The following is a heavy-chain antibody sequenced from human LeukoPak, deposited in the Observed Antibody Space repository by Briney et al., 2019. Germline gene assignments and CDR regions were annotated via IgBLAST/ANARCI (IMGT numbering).Heavy chain of an antibody. J-gene: IGHJ3*02. CDR3: ARDSETRAFDI. CDR2: ISSSSSYI. V-gene: IGHV3-21*01. Sequence: GGSLRLSCAASGFTFSSYSMKWVRQAPGKGLELVSSISSSSSYIYYAGSVKGRFTISRDNAKNSLYLQMNSLRAEDTAVYYCARDSETRAFDIWGQGTMVTVSS. CDR1: GFTFSSYS.